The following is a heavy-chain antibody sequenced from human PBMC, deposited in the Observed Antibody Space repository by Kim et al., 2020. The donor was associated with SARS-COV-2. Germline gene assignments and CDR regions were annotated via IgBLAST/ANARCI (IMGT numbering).Heavy chain of an antibody. CDR1: GYTFTSYD. J-gene: IGHJ6*02. CDR2: MNPNSGNT. D-gene: IGHD6-13*01. Sequence: ASVKVSCKASGYTFTSYDINWVRQATGQGLEWMGWMNPNSGNTGYAQKFQGRVTMTRNTFISTAYMELSSLRSEDTAVYYCARGPQYSSSWYWGHYYYGMDGWGQGTTVTVSS. V-gene: IGHV1-8*01. CDR3: ARGPQYSSSWYWGHYYYGMDG.